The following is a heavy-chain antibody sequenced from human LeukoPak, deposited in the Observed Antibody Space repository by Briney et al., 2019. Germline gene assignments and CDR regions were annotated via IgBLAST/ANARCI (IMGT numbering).Heavy chain of an antibody. Sequence: GGSLRLSCSASGFIFNCYTMNWVRQAPGKRPERIASSDNTGAYIQYRASVKGQFTVSRDDARDSVYLQMNNLRADDTAVYYCARDIHSPRFDYWGHGTLVTVSS. V-gene: IGHV3-21*01. J-gene: IGHJ4*01. D-gene: IGHD1-26*01. CDR3: ARDIHSPRFDY. CDR2: SDNTGAYI. CDR1: GFIFNCYT.